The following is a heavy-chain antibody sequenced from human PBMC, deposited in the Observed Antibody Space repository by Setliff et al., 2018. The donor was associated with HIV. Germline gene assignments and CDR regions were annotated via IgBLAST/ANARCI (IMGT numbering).Heavy chain of an antibody. CDR2: VSYTGTT. CDR1: YATISTADYY. V-gene: IGHV4-30-4*01. Sequence: SETLSLTCTASYATISTADYYWSWIRQPPGKGLEWIGFVSYTGTTHYNPSLKSRLTISIDTSNNQISLRLSSVTAADTAMYYCVRDDYGYNGKGFDYWGPGTLVTVSS. CDR3: VRDDYGYNGKGFDY. J-gene: IGHJ4*02. D-gene: IGHD4-17*01.